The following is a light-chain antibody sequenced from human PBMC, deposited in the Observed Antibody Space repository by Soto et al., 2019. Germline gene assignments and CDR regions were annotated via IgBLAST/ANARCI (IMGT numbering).Light chain of an antibody. V-gene: IGLV2-8*01. CDR3: SSYATRNNHYPV. J-gene: IGLJ3*02. CDR1: SSDVGGYNY. CDR2: EVT. Sequence: QSALTQPASASGSPGQSVTISCTGTSSDVGGYNYVSWYQQYLGIAPKLMIYEVTKRPSGVPDRFSGSKSGNTSSLTVSGLQAEDEVDYYSSSYATRNNHYPVFGGGTKLTVL.